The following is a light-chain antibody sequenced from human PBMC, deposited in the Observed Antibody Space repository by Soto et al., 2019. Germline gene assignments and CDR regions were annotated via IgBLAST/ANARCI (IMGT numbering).Light chain of an antibody. J-gene: IGLJ2*01. CDR1: SSNIGSYT. V-gene: IGLV1-44*01. CDR2: SNN. CDR3: AARDDRLNDVV. Sequence: QSVLTQPPSASGTPGQRVTISCSGSSSNIGSYTVNWYQQLPGTAPKLLIYSNNQRPSGVPDRFSGSKSGTSVSLAISGLQSEDEADYYCAARDDRLNDVVFGGGTKLTVL.